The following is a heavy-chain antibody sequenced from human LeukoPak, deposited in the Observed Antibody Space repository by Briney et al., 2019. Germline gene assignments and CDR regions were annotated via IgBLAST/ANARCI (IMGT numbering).Heavy chain of an antibody. V-gene: IGHV3-21*04. CDR3: AKDMLAVAGPGAFDY. Sequence: GGSLRLSCEVSGFTFSSYHMNWVRQAPGKGLEWVSSIGSSGSYIYYADSLTGRFTISRDNAKNSLYLQMNSLRAEDTALYYCAKDMLAVAGPGAFDYWGQGTLVTVSS. D-gene: IGHD6-19*01. J-gene: IGHJ4*02. CDR1: GFTFSSYH. CDR2: IGSSGSYI.